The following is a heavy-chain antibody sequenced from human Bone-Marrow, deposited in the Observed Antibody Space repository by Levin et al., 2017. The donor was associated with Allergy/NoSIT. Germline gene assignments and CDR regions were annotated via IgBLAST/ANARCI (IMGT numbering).Heavy chain of an antibody. V-gene: IGHV4-34*01. J-gene: IGHJ5*02. CDR1: GGSFSGYY. D-gene: IGHD6-25*01. CDR3: ARVPNKRAAARVLGP. Sequence: SETLSLTCTVYGGSFSGYYWSWIRQSPTKGLEYIGETSHTGNANYNPSLKSRVTISVDTSKNQFSLKLNSVTAADTAMYYCARVPNKRAAARVLGPWGQGTLVTVSS. CDR2: TSHTGNA.